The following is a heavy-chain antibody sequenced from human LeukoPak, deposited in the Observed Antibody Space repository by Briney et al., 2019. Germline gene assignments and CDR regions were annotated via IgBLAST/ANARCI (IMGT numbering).Heavy chain of an antibody. CDR3: ASSRGYYYDSSGYYSGSYYMDV. D-gene: IGHD3-22*01. V-gene: IGHV4-34*01. CDR2: INHSGST. J-gene: IGHJ6*03. Sequence: SETLSLTCTVYGGSFSGYYWSWIRQPPGKGLEWIGEINHSGSTNYNPSLKSRVTISVDTSKNQFSLKLSSVTAADTAVYYCASSRGYYYDSSGYYSGSYYMDVWGKGTTVTISS. CDR1: GGSFSGYY.